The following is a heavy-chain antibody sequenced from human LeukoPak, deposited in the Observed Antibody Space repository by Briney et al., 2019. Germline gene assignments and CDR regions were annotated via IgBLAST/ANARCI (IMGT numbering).Heavy chain of an antibody. CDR2: INPSGGST. CDR1: GYTFTSYY. V-gene: IGHV1-46*01. D-gene: IGHD3-10*01. Sequence: ASVKVSCKASGYTFTSYYMHWVRQAPGQGLEWMGIINPSGGSTSYAQKFQGRVTMTRDTSTSTVYMELSSLRSEDTAVYYCARDLEHYGSGSYYRVLWNAFDIWGQGTVVTVSS. CDR3: ARDLEHYGSGSYYRVLWNAFDI. J-gene: IGHJ3*02.